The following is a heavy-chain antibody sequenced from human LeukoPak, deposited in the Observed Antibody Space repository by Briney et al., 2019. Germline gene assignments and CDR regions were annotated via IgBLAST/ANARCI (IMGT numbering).Heavy chain of an antibody. V-gene: IGHV1-2*02. D-gene: IGHD3-10*01. Sequence: ASVKVSCKASGYTFTGYYMHWVRQAPGQGLEWMGWINPNSGGTNYAQKFQGRVTMTRDKSISTAYMELSRLRSDDTAVYYCARLEVRGVILKYNWSDPWGQGTLVTVSS. CDR1: GYTFTGYY. CDR2: INPNSGGT. J-gene: IGHJ5*02. CDR3: ARLEVRGVILKYNWSDP.